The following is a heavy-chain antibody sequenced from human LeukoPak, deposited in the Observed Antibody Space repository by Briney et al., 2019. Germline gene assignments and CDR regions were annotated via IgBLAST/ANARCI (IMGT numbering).Heavy chain of an antibody. J-gene: IGHJ4*02. CDR2: INPNSGGT. D-gene: IGHD5-24*01. CDR3: ARNRDGYNVDY. CDR1: GYTFTGYY. V-gene: IGHV1-2*02. Sequence: ASVKVSCKASGYTFTGYYMHWVRQAPGQGLEWMGWINPNSGGTNYAQKFQGRVTMTRDTSTSTAYMELRSLRSDDTAVYYCARNRDGYNVDYWGQGTLVTVSS.